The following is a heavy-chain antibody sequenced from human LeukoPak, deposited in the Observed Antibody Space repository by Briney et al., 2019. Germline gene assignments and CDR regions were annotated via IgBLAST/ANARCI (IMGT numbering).Heavy chain of an antibody. D-gene: IGHD2-21*01. CDR3: ARDGGIGLDY. CDR2: ISYDGSNK. V-gene: IGHV3-30*03. CDR1: GFTFSSYV. Sequence: GRSLRLSCAASGFTFSSYVMHWVRQAPGKGLEWVAVISYDGSNKYYADSVKGRFTISRDNSKNTLYLQMNSLRAEDTAMYYCARDGGIGLDYWGQGTLVTVSS. J-gene: IGHJ4*02.